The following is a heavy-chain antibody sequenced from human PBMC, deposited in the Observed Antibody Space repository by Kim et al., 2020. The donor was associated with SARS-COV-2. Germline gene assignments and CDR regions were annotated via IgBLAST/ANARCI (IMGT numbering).Heavy chain of an antibody. V-gene: IGHV1-2*02. Sequence: ASVKVSCKASGYTFTGYYMHWVRQAPGQGLEWMGWINPNSGGTNYAQKFQGRVTMTRDTSISTAYMELSRLRSDDTAVYYCARDCLCEDCSGGSCYGYWGQGTLVTVSS. CDR2: INPNSGGT. D-gene: IGHD2-15*01. CDR1: GYTFTGYY. J-gene: IGHJ4*02. CDR3: ARDCLCEDCSGGSCYGY.